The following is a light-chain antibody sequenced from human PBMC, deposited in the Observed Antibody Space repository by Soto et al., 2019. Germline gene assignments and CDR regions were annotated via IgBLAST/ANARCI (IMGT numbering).Light chain of an antibody. J-gene: IGLJ1*01. CDR3: QSYDNTLRARYV. CDR1: SSNIGANYD. CDR2: GNN. V-gene: IGLV1-40*01. Sequence: QSVLTEPPSVSRDPGQRVTISCTGSSSNIGANYDVHWYQQRPGTAPKLLIFGNNNRPSGVPDRFSGSKSGTSASLAITGLQAEDEGDYYCQSYDNTLRARYVFGTGTKVT.